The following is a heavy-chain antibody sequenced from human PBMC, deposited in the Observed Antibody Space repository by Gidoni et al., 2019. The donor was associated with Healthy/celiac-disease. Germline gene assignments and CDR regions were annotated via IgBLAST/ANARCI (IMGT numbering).Heavy chain of an antibody. V-gene: IGHV4-34*01. CDR1: GGSFSGYY. CDR2: INHSGST. J-gene: IGHJ6*04. CDR3: ARGPAIKQQLVRSKGMDV. D-gene: IGHD6-13*01. Sequence: QVQLQQWGAGLLKPSETLSLTCAVYGGSFSGYYWSWIRQPPGKGLEWIGEINHSGSTNYNPSLKSRVTISVDTSKNQFSLKLSSVTAADTAVYYCARGPAIKQQLVRSKGMDVWGKGTTVTVSS.